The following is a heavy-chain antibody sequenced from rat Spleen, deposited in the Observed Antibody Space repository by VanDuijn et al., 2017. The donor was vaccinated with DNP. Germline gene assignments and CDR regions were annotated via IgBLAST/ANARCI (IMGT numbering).Heavy chain of an antibody. J-gene: IGHJ4*01. CDR2: ITGSGDPHA. CDR3: ARFDGYDYLYVMDV. V-gene: IGHV5-31*01. D-gene: IGHD2-3*01. Sequence: EVQLVESGGDLVQPGGSLKLSCVASGFTFNNYWLTWVRQVPGKGLEWVASITGSGDPHAYYPDSVKGRFTVSRDNAENTLYLQMSSLRSEDTATYYCARFDGYDYLYVMDVWGQGTSVTVSS. CDR1: GFTFNNYW.